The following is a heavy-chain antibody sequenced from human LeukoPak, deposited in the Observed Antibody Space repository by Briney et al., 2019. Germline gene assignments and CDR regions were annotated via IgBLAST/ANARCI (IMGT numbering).Heavy chain of an antibody. V-gene: IGHV4-59*08. Sequence: SETLSLTCTVSGGSISSYYWSWLRQPPGKGLEWIGYIYYTGSTDYNPSLKSRVTISVDTSKNQFYLRLTSVTAADTAVYYCARRDYGDAVFYYWGQGTLVTVSS. CDR3: ARRDYGDAVFYY. D-gene: IGHD4-17*01. J-gene: IGHJ4*02. CDR1: GGSISSYY. CDR2: IYYTGST.